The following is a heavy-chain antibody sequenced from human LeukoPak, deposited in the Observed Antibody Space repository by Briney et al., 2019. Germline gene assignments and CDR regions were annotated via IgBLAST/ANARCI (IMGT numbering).Heavy chain of an antibody. V-gene: IGHV4-38-2*02. D-gene: IGHD3-10*01. J-gene: IGHJ5*02. Sequence: PSETLSLTCTVSGYSISSSYYWGWIRPPPGKGLEWIGIIYYSGRFYYNPSLKRRVIVSVATSKNQFSLNLSSVTAADTAVYYCARVLGSGSYRSPSRAYNWFDPWGQGTLVTVSS. CDR2: IYYSGRF. CDR1: GYSISSSYY. CDR3: ARVLGSGSYRSPSRAYNWFDP.